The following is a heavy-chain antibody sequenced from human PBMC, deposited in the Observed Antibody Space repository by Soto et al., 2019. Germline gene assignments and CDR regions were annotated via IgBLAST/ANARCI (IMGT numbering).Heavy chain of an antibody. Sequence: QVQLMESGGGVVQPGRSLRLSCAASDFIFSNYAMHWVRQAPGKGLDWVAAISSDGKKKYYADSVKGRFTISRDNSKNTLDLEMNSLSIEDTAVYYCARVKLRTGTTSDWGQGTLVAVSS. CDR1: DFIFSNYA. D-gene: IGHD1-1*01. CDR3: ARVKLRTGTTSD. V-gene: IGHV3-30*04. J-gene: IGHJ4*02. CDR2: ISSDGKKK.